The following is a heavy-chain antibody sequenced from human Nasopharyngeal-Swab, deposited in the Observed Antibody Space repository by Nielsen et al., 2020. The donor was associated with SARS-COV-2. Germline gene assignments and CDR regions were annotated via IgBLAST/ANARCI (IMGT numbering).Heavy chain of an antibody. CDR1: GFTFRSRS. J-gene: IGHJ6*02. CDR3: AKDMGNYYGSTRMDV. V-gene: IGHV3-48*01. CDR2: INGDSSAN. Sequence: GESLKISCVASGFTFRSRSMNWVRQAPGKGLEWVSYINGDSSANYYVDSVKGRFTISRDNAKNSLYLQMNSLRVEDTAVYYCAKDMGNYYGSTRMDVWGQGTTVTVSS. D-gene: IGHD3-10*01.